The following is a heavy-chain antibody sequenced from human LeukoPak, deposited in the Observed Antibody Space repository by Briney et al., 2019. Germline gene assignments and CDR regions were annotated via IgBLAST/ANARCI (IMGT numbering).Heavy chain of an antibody. CDR3: AKTPNAFVRGGYYFDT. D-gene: IGHD6-6*01. CDR1: GGSFSGYY. V-gene: IGHV4-34*01. Sequence: SETLSRTCAVYGGSFSGYYWNWIRQSPGKGLEWIGEINHSGSTNYNPSLKCRVSISVDTSKNQFSLKLRSVTAADTAVYYCAKTPNAFVRGGYYFDTWGQGALVTVSS. CDR2: INHSGST. J-gene: IGHJ4*02.